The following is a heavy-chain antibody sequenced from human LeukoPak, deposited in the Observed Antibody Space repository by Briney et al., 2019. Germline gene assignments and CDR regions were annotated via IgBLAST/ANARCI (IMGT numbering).Heavy chain of an antibody. J-gene: IGHJ4*02. CDR2: IIPIFGTA. CDR1: GGTFSSYA. Sequence: SVKVSCKASGGTFSSYAISWVRQAPGQGLEWMGGIIPIFGTANYAQKFQGRVTITTDESTSTAYMELSSLRSEDTAAYYCARAALGGVSSGMGYWGQGTLVTVSS. D-gene: IGHD3-22*01. CDR3: ARAALGGVSSGMGY. V-gene: IGHV1-69*05.